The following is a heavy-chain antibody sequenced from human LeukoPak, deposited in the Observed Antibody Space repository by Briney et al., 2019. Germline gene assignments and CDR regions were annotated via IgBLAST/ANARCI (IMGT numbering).Heavy chain of an antibody. CDR2: IYYSGST. J-gene: IGHJ4*02. Sequence: SETLSLTCAVSGGSISSYYWSWIRQPPGKGLEWIGYIYYSGSTNYNPSLKSRVTISVDTSKNQFSLKLSSVTAADTAVYYCARESQEYFDYWGQGTLVTVSS. CDR1: GGSISSYY. CDR3: ARESQEYFDY. V-gene: IGHV4-59*01.